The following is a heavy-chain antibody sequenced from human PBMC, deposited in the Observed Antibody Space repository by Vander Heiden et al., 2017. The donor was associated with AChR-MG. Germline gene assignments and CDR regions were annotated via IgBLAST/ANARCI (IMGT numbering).Heavy chain of an antibody. J-gene: IGHJ4*02. V-gene: IGHV1-24*01. Sequence: QVQLVQSGAEVKKPGASLKVSCKLSGYTLTELSMHWVRQAPGKGLEWMGGFDPEDGETIYAQRFQGRVTMTEDTSTDTGYMELSSLRSEDTAVYYCATTWARPGYYDSSGYYPFGYWGQGTLVTVSS. CDR2: FDPEDGET. CDR3: ATTWARPGYYDSSGYYPFGY. D-gene: IGHD3-22*01. CDR1: GYTLTELS.